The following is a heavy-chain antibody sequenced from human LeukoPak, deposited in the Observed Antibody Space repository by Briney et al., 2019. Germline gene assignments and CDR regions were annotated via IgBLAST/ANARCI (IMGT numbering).Heavy chain of an antibody. CDR3: ARDCKTYCSGGSCLYYYYYYMDV. V-gene: IGHV7-4-1*02. CDR2: INTNTGNP. D-gene: IGHD2-15*01. J-gene: IGHJ6*03. CDR1: GGTFSSYA. Sequence: GASVKVSCKASGGTFSSYAMNWVRQAPGQGLEWMGWINTNTGNPTYAQGFTGRFVFSLDTSVSTAYLQISSLKAEDTAVYYCARDCKTYCSGGSCLYYYYYYMDVWGKGTTVTVSS.